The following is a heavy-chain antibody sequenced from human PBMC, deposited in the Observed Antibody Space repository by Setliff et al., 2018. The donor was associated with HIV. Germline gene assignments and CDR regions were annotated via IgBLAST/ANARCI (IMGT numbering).Heavy chain of an antibody. V-gene: IGHV7-4-1*02. D-gene: IGHD3-3*01. Sequence: EASVKVSCKASGYTFTSYAMNWVRQAPGQGLEWMGWINTNTGNPTYAQGFTGRFVFSLDTSVSTAYLQISSLKAEDTAVYYCARDREYYNFWSGYQYYFDYWGQGTLVTVSS. J-gene: IGHJ4*02. CDR1: GYTFTSYA. CDR3: ARDREYYNFWSGYQYYFDY. CDR2: INTNTGNP.